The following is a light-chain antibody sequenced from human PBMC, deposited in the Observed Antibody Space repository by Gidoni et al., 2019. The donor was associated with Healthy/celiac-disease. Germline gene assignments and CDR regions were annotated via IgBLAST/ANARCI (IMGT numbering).Light chain of an antibody. Sequence: SHLTQSPSFLSASVGDRVTLTCRPSQCISSYLAWYQQKPAKPPNLLIYAASTLQSGVPSSFSGSGSGTAVTLTTSSLQPEDYATYYCQQLNSYSRTFGQGTKVEIK. CDR2: AAS. V-gene: IGKV1-9*01. CDR1: QCISSY. J-gene: IGKJ1*01. CDR3: QQLNSYSRT.